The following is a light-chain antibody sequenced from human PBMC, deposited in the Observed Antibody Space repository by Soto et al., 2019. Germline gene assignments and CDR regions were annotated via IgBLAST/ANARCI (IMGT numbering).Light chain of an antibody. CDR1: QGIRND. Sequence: AIQLTQSPSSLSASVGDRVTITCRASQGIRNDLGWYQQKPGKAPKLLIYDVSSLESGVPSRFSGSGSGTEFPLTISSLQPDDFATYYCQQCNTFWTFGQGTKVDIK. V-gene: IGKV1-13*02. CDR2: DVS. J-gene: IGKJ1*01. CDR3: QQCNTFWT.